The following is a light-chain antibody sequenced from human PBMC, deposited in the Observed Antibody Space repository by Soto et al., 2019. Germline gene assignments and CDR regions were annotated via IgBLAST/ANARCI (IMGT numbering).Light chain of an antibody. CDR2: QAS. Sequence: DIQMTQSPSTLSASVGDRVTITCRASQNIGNWLAWYQQKPGKAPKLLIYQASSLESEVPSRFSGSGSGTEFTLTISRLQPDDFATYYCQHCDTSSTFGPGTKVDIK. CDR3: QHCDTSST. V-gene: IGKV1-5*03. J-gene: IGKJ3*01. CDR1: QNIGNW.